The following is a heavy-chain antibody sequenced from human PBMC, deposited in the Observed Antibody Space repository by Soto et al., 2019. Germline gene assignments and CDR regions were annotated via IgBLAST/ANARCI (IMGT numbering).Heavy chain of an antibody. CDR1: GYTFTSYG. D-gene: IGHD4-17*01. Sequence: QVRLVQSGSEVKKPGASVKVSCKASGYTFTSYGFSWVRQAPGQGLEWVGWISAHHGDTNYAQKFPGRVTMTTDTSTSTAYMELRSLRSDDTAVYYCARDTMVTSNWFDTWGQGTVVTVSS. V-gene: IGHV1-18*01. CDR2: ISAHHGDT. J-gene: IGHJ5*02. CDR3: ARDTMVTSNWFDT.